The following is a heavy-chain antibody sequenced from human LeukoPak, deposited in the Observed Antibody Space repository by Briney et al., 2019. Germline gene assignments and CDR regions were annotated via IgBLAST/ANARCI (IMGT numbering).Heavy chain of an antibody. CDR1: GYTLTEIS. D-gene: IGHD4-17*01. J-gene: IGHJ4*02. Sequence: EAPVKVSCKVSGYTLTEISMHWVRQAPGQGLEWMGGFNPEDAETIYARSFQGRLTVTEDTSTDTAYMELSSLRSEDTAMYYCATEIVGYGDVHYFDSWGQGTLVTVSS. CDR3: ATEIVGYGDVHYFDS. CDR2: FNPEDAET. V-gene: IGHV1-24*01.